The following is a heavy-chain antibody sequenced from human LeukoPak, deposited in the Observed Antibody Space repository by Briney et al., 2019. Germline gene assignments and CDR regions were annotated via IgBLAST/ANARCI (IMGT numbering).Heavy chain of an antibody. CDR3: ARERGLYYYDSSGPGGAFDI. Sequence: SVKVSCKASGGTFSSYAISWVRQAPGQGLEWMGGIIPIFGTANYAQKFQGRVTITTDESTSTAYMELSSLRSEDTAVYYCARERGLYYYDSSGPGGAFDIWGQGTMVTVSS. CDR2: IIPIFGTA. V-gene: IGHV1-69*05. D-gene: IGHD3-22*01. CDR1: GGTFSSYA. J-gene: IGHJ3*02.